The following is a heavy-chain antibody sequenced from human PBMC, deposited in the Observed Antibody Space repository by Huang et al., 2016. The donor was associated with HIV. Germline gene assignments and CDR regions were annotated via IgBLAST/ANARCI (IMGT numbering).Heavy chain of an antibody. J-gene: IGHJ4*02. CDR1: GGAFRNYY. CDR3: ARNKWELLYFDY. Sequence: QVQLQQWGAGLFKPSETLSLTCAVNGGAFRNYYWTWIRQPPGKGMEWIGEINHSGSTNYNLSLKSRLSISVDTSKNQFSLKMNSVTAADTAVYYCARNKWELLYFDYWGQGTLVTVSS. V-gene: IGHV4-34*01. D-gene: IGHD1-26*01. CDR2: INHSGST.